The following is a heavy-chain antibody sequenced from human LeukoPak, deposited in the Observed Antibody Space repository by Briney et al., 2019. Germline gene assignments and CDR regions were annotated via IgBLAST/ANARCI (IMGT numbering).Heavy chain of an antibody. CDR3: ARHEYSGSYYGLSWFDP. V-gene: IGHV4-39*01. CDR2: IYYSGST. CDR1: GGSISSSGYY. Sequence: SETLSLTCTVSGGSISSSGYYWGWIRQPPGKGLEWIASIYYSGSTYYNPSLKSRVTISVDTSKNQLSLNLSSLTAADTAVYYCARHEYSGSYYGLSWFDPWGQGTLVTVSS. J-gene: IGHJ5*02. D-gene: IGHD1-26*01.